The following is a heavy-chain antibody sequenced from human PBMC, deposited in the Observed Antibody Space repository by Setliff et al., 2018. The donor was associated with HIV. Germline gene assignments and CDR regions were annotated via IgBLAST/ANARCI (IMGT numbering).Heavy chain of an antibody. Sequence: ASVKVSCKASGYTFTSAYIHWVRQAPGQGLEWMGIINPIPATTTYAEKFQGRVTISADKSTHTTYMQLRSLRSEDTAVYYCATGLLTTVVTGGDSWGQGTLVTVSS. CDR2: INPIPATT. D-gene: IGHD4-17*01. V-gene: IGHV1-46*01. J-gene: IGHJ4*02. CDR1: GYTFTSAY. CDR3: ATGLLTTVVTGGDS.